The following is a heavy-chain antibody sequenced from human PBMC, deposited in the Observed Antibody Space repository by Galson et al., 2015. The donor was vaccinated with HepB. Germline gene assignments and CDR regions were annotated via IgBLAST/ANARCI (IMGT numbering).Heavy chain of an antibody. V-gene: IGHV3-64*02. J-gene: IGHJ4*02. CDR2: ISGTGHST. CDR3: AREGRKGEYREPLDY. CDR1: GFTFSTYS. D-gene: IGHD1-14*01. Sequence: SLRLSCAASGFTFSTYSMHWVRQAPGKGLEYVSAISGTGHSTFYADSVKGRFTISRDNSKNTLYLQMGSLRTEDLAVYYCAREGRKGEYREPLDYWGQGTLVTVSS.